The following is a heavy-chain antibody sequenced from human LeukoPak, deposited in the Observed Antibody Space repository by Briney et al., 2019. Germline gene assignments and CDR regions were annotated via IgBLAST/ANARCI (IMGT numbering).Heavy chain of an antibody. CDR3: ARDKHYGDYFDY. V-gene: IGHV3-21*01. CDR2: ISSSSSYI. Sequence: PGGSLRLSCAASGFTFSSYSMNWVRQAPGKGLEWVSSISSSSSYIYYADSVKGRFIISRDNAKNSLYLQMNSLRAEDTAVYYCARDKHYGDYFDYWGQETLVTVSS. D-gene: IGHD4-17*01. J-gene: IGHJ4*02. CDR1: GFTFSSYS.